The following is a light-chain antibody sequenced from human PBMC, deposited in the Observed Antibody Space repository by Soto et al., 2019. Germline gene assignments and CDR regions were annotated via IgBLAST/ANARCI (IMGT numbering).Light chain of an antibody. J-gene: IGLJ2*01. V-gene: IGLV2-14*01. CDR2: EVT. CDR1: SSDVGAYDH. CDR3: NSFTTTTTVV. Sequence: QSALTQPASVSGSPGQSITISCTGTSSDVGAYDHVSWYQQHPGKAPKLIIYEVTNRPSGVSNRFSGSKSGNTASLTISGLQAEVEADYYCNSFTTTTTVVFGGGTK.